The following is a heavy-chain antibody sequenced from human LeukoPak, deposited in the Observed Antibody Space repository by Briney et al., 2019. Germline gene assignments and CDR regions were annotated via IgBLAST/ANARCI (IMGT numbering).Heavy chain of an antibody. V-gene: IGHV3-30*18. CDR2: ISYDGSNK. J-gene: IGHJ3*02. Sequence: GGSLRLSCAASGFTFSSYGMHWVRQAPGKGLEWVAVISYDGSNKYYADSVKGRFTISRDNSKNTLYLQMNSLRAEDTAVYYCAKESYSSGWYGPYDAFDIWGQGTMVTVSS. CDR1: GFTFSSYG. D-gene: IGHD6-19*01. CDR3: AKESYSSGWYGPYDAFDI.